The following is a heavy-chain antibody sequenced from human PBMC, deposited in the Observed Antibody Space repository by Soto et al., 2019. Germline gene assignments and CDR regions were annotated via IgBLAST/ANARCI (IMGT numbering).Heavy chain of an antibody. V-gene: IGHV1-69*08. CDR3: ARDLRPQLPKRNIWFDP. Sequence: QVQLVQSGAEVKKPGSSVKVSCKASGGTFSSYTISWVRQAPGQGLAWMGRIIPILGIANYAQKSQGRVTITADKSTSTAYMELSSLRSEDTAVYYCARDLRPQLPKRNIWFDPWGQGTLVTVSS. CDR2: IIPILGIA. J-gene: IGHJ5*02. D-gene: IGHD2-2*01. CDR1: GGTFSSYT.